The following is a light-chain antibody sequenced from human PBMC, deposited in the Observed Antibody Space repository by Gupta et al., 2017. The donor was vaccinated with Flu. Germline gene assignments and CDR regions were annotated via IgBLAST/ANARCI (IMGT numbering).Light chain of an antibody. CDR1: QSLLHSNGYNY. CDR2: LGS. J-gene: IGKJ3*01. CDR3: MQDLQPHR. V-gene: IGKV2-28*01. Sequence: DIMMTQSPLSLPVTPGEPASISCRSSQSLLHSNGYNYLDWYLQKPGQSPQLLIYLGSNRASGVPDRFSGSGSGTDFTLKISRVEAEDVGVYYCMQDLQPHRFGHGTKVDIK.